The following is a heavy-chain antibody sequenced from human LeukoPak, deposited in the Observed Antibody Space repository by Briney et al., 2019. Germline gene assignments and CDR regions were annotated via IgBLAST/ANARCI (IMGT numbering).Heavy chain of an antibody. CDR1: GGSISGGSISGYH. V-gene: IGHV4-61*08. CDR2: MHYSGTT. Sequence: KTSETLSLTCSVSGGSISGGSISGYHWSWIRQPPGKGLELIAYMHYSGTTHYNPSLKSRVSISVDTSRKQISLELTSVTAADTAVYYCATAAGASGNHIFDYWGQGTLVTVSS. D-gene: IGHD1-14*01. CDR3: ATAAGASGNHIFDY. J-gene: IGHJ4*02.